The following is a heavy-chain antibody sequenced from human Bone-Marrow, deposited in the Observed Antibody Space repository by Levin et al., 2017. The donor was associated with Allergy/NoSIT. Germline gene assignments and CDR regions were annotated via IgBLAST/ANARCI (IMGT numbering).Heavy chain of an antibody. CDR2: IGSSGSTI. D-gene: IGHD3-9*01. V-gene: IGHV3-11*01. CDR3: ASLRYFALDY. J-gene: IGHJ4*02. Sequence: GESLKISCAASGFTFSDYYMTWIRQAPGKGLEWVSYIGSSGSTIYNADSVKGRFTISRDNAKNSLYLQMNSLRAEDTAVYYCASLRYFALDYWGQGTLVTVSS. CDR1: GFTFSDYY.